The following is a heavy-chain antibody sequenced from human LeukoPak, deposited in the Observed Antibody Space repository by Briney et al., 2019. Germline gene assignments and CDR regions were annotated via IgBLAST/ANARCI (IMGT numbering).Heavy chain of an antibody. CDR3: ARRHLAGYSYGSFFDY. Sequence: SETLSLTCSVSGGSISSSSYYWGWIRQPPGKGLEWIGSIYYGGSTYYNPSLKSRVTISVDTSKNQFSLKLSSVTAADTAVYYCARRHLAGYSYGSFFDYWGQGTLVTVSS. CDR1: GGSISSSSYY. D-gene: IGHD5-18*01. V-gene: IGHV4-39*01. J-gene: IGHJ4*02. CDR2: IYYGGST.